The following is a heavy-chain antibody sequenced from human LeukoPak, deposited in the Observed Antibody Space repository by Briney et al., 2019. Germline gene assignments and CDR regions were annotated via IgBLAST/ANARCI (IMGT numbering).Heavy chain of an antibody. D-gene: IGHD4-17*01. CDR3: ARGDDYGDYEPYFIDY. CDR2: INHSGST. Sequence: PSETLSLTCAVYGGSFSGYYWSWIRQPPGKGLEWIGEINHSGSTNYNPSLKSRVTISVDTSKNQFSLKLSSVTAADTAVYYCARGDDYGDYEPYFIDYWGQGTLVTVSS. CDR1: GGSFSGYY. V-gene: IGHV4-34*01. J-gene: IGHJ4*02.